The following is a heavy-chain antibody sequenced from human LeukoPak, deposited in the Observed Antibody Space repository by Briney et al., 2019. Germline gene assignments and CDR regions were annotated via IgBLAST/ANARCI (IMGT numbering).Heavy chain of an antibody. J-gene: IGHJ4*02. CDR2: VSHASTYI. D-gene: IGHD3-10*01. CDR3: ARENHGSFDY. Sequence: GGSLRLSCAASGFTFSTYSMNWVRQAPGKGLEWVSSVSHASTYIYYADSLKGRFAISRDNAKNSLYLQMNSLRAEDTAVYYCARENHGSFDYWGQGTLVAVSS. V-gene: IGHV3-21*01. CDR1: GFTFSTYS.